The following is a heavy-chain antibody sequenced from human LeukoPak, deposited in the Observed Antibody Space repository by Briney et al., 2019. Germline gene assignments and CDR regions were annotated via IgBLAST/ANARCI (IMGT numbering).Heavy chain of an antibody. CDR2: IIPIFGTA. CDR1: GGTFSSYA. V-gene: IGHV1-69*13. Sequence: SVKVSCKASGGTFSSYAISWVRQAPGQGLEWMGGIIPIFGTANYAQKFQGRVTITADESTSTAYMELSSLRSEDTAVYYCATSGSRTPSYYYGMDVWGQGTTVTVSS. CDR3: ATSGSRTPSYYYGMDV. J-gene: IGHJ6*02. D-gene: IGHD1-26*01.